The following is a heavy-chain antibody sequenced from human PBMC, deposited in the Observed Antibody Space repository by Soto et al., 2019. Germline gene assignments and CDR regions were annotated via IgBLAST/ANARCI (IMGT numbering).Heavy chain of an antibody. Sequence: QEQLQESGPGLVKPSGTLSLTCTVSGVSISSSHWWSWVRQPPGKGLDWIGEIHHSGSTNFNPSLKSRVTISVDKSKNQFSLKLSSVTAADTAVYYCAIVVGYYYDNSPAGHFDFWGQGTLVTVSS. J-gene: IGHJ4*02. V-gene: IGHV4-4*02. D-gene: IGHD3-22*01. CDR2: IHHSGST. CDR3: AIVVGYYYDNSPAGHFDF. CDR1: GVSISSSHW.